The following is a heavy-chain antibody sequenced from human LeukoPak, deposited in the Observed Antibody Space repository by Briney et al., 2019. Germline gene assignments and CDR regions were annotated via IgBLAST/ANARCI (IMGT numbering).Heavy chain of an antibody. CDR3: ARPSPPGDGYNPCDY. V-gene: IGHV3-74*01. Sequence: GGSLRLSCAASGFTFSNYWMHWVRQAPGKGLVWVSRINSDGIRTNYADSVKGRFTISRDNAENTLYLQMNSLKTEDTAMYYCARPSPPGDGYNPCDYWGPGALVVVSS. J-gene: IGHJ4*02. CDR2: INSDGIRT. D-gene: IGHD5-24*01. CDR1: GFTFSNYW.